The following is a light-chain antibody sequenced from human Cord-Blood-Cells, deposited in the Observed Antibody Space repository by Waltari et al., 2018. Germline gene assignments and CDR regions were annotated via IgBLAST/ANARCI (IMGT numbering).Light chain of an antibody. CDR3: CSYAGSSTVV. V-gene: IGLV2-23*01. Sequence: QSARTQPASVSGSPGQSITISCTGTSSDVGSYNLVSWYQQHPGKAPKLMIYEGSKRPAGVSNLFSGSKSGNTASLTISGLQAEDEADYYCCSYAGSSTVVFGGGTKLTVL. CDR2: EGS. CDR1: SSDVGSYNL. J-gene: IGLJ2*01.